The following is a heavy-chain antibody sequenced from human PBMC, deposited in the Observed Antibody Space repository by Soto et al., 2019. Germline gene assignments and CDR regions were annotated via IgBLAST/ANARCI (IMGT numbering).Heavy chain of an antibody. J-gene: IGHJ4*02. CDR2: IIPILGIA. Sequence: QVQLVQSGAEVKKPGSSVKVSCKASGGTFSSYTISWVRQAPGQGLEWMGRIIPILGIANYAQKFQGRVTITADKATSTAYMELSSLRSEDTAVYYCAREKGYSYGYFDYWGQGTLVTVSS. D-gene: IGHD5-18*01. CDR3: AREKGYSYGYFDY. V-gene: IGHV1-69*08. CDR1: GGTFSSYT.